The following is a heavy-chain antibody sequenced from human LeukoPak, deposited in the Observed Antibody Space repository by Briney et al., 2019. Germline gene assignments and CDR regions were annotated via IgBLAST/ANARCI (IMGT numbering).Heavy chain of an antibody. CDR2: ISGSGGST. J-gene: IGHJ4*02. D-gene: IGHD5-18*01. V-gene: IGHV3-23*01. CDR3: ARNLDTAMVNPLGY. Sequence: GGSLRLSCAASGFTFSSYAMSWVRQAPGKGLEWVSAISGSGGSTYYADSVKGRFTISRDNSKNTLYLQMNSLRAEDTAVYYCARNLDTAMVNPLGYWGQGTLVTVSS. CDR1: GFTFSSYA.